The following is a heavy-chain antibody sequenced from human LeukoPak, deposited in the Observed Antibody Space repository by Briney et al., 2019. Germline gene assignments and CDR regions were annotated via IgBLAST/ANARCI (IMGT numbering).Heavy chain of an antibody. Sequence: GASVKVSCKASGYTFTSYDINWVRQATGQGLEWMGWMNPNSGNTGYAQKFQGRVTITRNTSISTAYMELSSLRSEDTAVYYCARGYYDSSGYYWDDYWGQGTLVTVSS. CDR1: GYTFTSYD. CDR2: MNPNSGNT. D-gene: IGHD3-22*01. CDR3: ARGYYDSSGYYWDDY. J-gene: IGHJ4*02. V-gene: IGHV1-8*03.